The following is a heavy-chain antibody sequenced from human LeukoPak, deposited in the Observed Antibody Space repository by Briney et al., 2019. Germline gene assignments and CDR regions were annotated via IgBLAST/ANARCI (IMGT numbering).Heavy chain of an antibody. D-gene: IGHD5-24*01. CDR3: ARSLEMATIANY. CDR2: INPNSGGT. V-gene: IGHV1-2*02. J-gene: IGHJ4*02. Sequence: ASVKVSCKASGYTFTGYYMHRVRQAPGQGLEWMGWINPNSGGTNYAQKFQGRVTMTRDTSISTAYMELSRLRSDDTAVYYCARSLEMATIANYWGQGTLVTVSS. CDR1: GYTFTGYY.